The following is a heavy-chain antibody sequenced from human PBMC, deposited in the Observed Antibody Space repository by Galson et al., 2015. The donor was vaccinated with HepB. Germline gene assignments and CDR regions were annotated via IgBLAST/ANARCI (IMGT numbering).Heavy chain of an antibody. Sequence: SLRLSCAASGFTFSSYAMSWVRQAPGKGLEWVSAISGSGGSTYYADSVKGRFTISRDNSKNTLYLQMNSLRAEDTAVYYCAKDLKVAFGGVIAPVDYWGQGTLVTVSS. J-gene: IGHJ4*02. CDR2: ISGSGGST. V-gene: IGHV3-23*01. D-gene: IGHD3-16*02. CDR3: AKDLKVAFGGVIAPVDY. CDR1: GFTFSSYA.